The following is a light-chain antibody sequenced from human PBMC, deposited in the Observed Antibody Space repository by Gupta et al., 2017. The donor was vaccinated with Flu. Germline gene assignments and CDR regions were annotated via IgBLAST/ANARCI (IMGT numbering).Light chain of an antibody. CDR1: SSDVGGYNY. Sequence: QSALTQPASVSGSPGQSITISCTGTSSDVGGYNYVSWYQQHPGKAPKLMIYEVSNRPSGVSNRFSGSKSGNTASRTISGLQAEDEADYYCSSYTSSSPLWVFGGGTKLTVL. J-gene: IGLJ3*02. CDR3: SSYTSSSPLWV. CDR2: EVS. V-gene: IGLV2-14*01.